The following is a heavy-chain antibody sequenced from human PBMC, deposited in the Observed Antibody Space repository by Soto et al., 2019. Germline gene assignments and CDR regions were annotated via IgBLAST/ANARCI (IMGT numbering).Heavy chain of an antibody. Sequence: SETLSLTCAVYGGSFSGYYWSWIRQPPGKGLEWIGEINHSGSTNYNPSLKSRVTISVDTSKNQFSLNLSSVTAADTAVYYCARSSSSTNWYLDYWGQGTLVTVSS. CDR2: INHSGST. J-gene: IGHJ4*02. CDR3: ARSSSSTNWYLDY. V-gene: IGHV4-34*01. D-gene: IGHD1-1*01. CDR1: GGSFSGYY.